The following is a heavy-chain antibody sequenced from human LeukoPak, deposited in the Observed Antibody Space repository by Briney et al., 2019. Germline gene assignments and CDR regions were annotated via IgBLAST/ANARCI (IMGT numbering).Heavy chain of an antibody. CDR3: ARVSSSWYQDWYFDL. Sequence: SETLSLTCAVYGGSFTGYYWNWIRQPAGKGLEWIGRTYTSGSTNYNPSLKSRVTMSVDMSKNQFSLKLSSMIAADTAVYYCARVSSSWYQDWYFDLWGRGTLVTVPS. D-gene: IGHD6-13*01. J-gene: IGHJ2*01. CDR2: TYTSGST. CDR1: GGSFTGYY. V-gene: IGHV4-59*10.